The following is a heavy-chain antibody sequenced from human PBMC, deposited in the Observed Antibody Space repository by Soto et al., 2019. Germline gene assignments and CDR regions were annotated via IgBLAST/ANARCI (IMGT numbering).Heavy chain of an antibody. V-gene: IGHV4-30-4*01. CDR3: ARDGSSYGYYYYYGMDV. J-gene: IGHJ6*02. CDR2: IYYSGST. CDR1: GGSISSGDYY. Sequence: QVQLQESGPGLVKPSQTLSLTCTVSGGSISSGDYYWSWIRQPPGKGLEWIGYIYYSGSTNYNPSLKSRVTISVDKSKNQFSLKLSSVTAADTAVYYCARDGSSYGYYYYYGMDVWGQGTTVTVSS. D-gene: IGHD5-18*01.